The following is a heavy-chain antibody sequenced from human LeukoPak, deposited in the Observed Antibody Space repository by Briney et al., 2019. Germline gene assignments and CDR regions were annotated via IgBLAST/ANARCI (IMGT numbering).Heavy chain of an antibody. CDR3: ARDLARYSGYDSHHYYYYYMDV. J-gene: IGHJ6*03. D-gene: IGHD5-12*01. CDR2: ISWNSCSI. CDR1: GFTFDDYG. Sequence: GGSLTLSCAASGFTFDDYGMHWVRHAPGKGLEWVSGISWNSCSIGYADSVKGRFTISRDNAKNSLYLQMNSLRAEDTAVYYCARDLARYSGYDSHHYYYYYMDVWGKGTTVTVSS. V-gene: IGHV3-9*01.